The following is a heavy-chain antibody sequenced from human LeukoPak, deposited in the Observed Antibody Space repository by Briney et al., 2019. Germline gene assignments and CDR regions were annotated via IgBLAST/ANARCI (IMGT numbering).Heavy chain of an antibody. J-gene: IGHJ4*02. CDR3: ARDLYYYDSSGYYGDPYYFDY. D-gene: IGHD3-22*01. V-gene: IGHV3-30*02. CDR1: GFTFSSYG. Sequence: GGSLRLSCAASGFTFSSYGMHWVRQAPGKGLEWVAFIRYDGSNKYYADSVKGRFTISRDNSKNTLYLQMSSLRAEDTAVYYCARDLYYYDSSGYYGDPYYFDYWGQGTLVTVSS. CDR2: IRYDGSNK.